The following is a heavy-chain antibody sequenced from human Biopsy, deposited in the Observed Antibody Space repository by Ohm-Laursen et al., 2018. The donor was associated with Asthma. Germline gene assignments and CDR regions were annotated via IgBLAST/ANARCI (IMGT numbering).Heavy chain of an antibody. V-gene: IGHV4-39*01. J-gene: IGHJ6*02. CDR2: IYYSGTT. CDR3: VRGSSSWHHGPFHYYYGLDV. Sequence: SDTLSLTCSLSSGSGGYMRSGNYYWGWIRQPPGKGLEWIGSIYYSGTTYYNPSLESRVTVSAETSKNQFSLNFTSGTAADTAVYYCVRGSSSWHHGPFHYYYGLDVWGQGTTATVSS. D-gene: IGHD6-13*01. CDR1: SGSGGYMRSGNYY.